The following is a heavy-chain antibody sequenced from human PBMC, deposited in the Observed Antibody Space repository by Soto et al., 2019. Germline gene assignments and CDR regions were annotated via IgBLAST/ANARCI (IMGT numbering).Heavy chain of an antibody. V-gene: IGHV3-74*01. CDR3: TRAAYCGRDCNYYFAY. D-gene: IGHD2-21*02. CDR2: INGDGTIT. Sequence: EVQLVESGGGLVQPGGSLRLSCAATGFTFSNYWMHWVRQVPGTGLLWVSRINGDGTITDYADSVKGRFTISRYTGENTLYLHMSTRRPEDTAVYYCTRAAYCGRDCNYYFAYWGQGTLVTGSS. CDR1: GFTFSNYW. J-gene: IGHJ4*02.